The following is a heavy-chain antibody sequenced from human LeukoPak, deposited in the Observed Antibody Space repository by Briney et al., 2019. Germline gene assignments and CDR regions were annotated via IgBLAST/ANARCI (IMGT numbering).Heavy chain of an antibody. CDR3: AKAAGNTGYYGRYYFDY. CDR1: GFTFSRYG. CDR2: ISGSGGRT. J-gene: IGHJ4*02. Sequence: GGTLGLSCAASGFTFSRYGMSWVRQAPGKGLEWVSAISGSGGRTYYADSVKGRFTISRDNSKNTLYLQMNSLRAEDTAVYNCAKAAGNTGYYGRYYFDYWGQGTLVTVSS. V-gene: IGHV3-23*01. D-gene: IGHD3-9*01.